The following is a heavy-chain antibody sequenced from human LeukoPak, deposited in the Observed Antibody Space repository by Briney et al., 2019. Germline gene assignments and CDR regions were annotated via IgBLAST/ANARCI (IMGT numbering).Heavy chain of an antibody. CDR2: IISIFGTA. J-gene: IGHJ4*02. CDR3: ARDSSSSWYIGFFDY. CDR1: GGTFSSYT. D-gene: IGHD6-13*01. V-gene: IGHV1-69*01. Sequence: SVNVSCKASGGTFSSYTISWVRQAPGQGLEWMGGIISIFGTANYAQKFQGRVTITADESTSTAYMELSSLRSEDTAVYYCARDSSSSWYIGFFDYWGQGTLVTVSS.